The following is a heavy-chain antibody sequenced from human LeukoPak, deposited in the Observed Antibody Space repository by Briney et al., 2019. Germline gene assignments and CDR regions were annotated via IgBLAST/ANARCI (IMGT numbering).Heavy chain of an antibody. CDR3: ASQDQLLSRWFDP. J-gene: IGHJ5*02. Sequence: PSETLSLTCTVSGGSISSSSYYWGWIRQPPGKGLEWIGSIYYSGSTYYNPSLRSRVTISADTSKNQFSLKVSSVTAADTAVYYCASQDQLLSRWFDPWGQGTLVTVSS. CDR2: IYYSGST. CDR1: GGSISSSSYY. D-gene: IGHD2-2*01. V-gene: IGHV4-39*07.